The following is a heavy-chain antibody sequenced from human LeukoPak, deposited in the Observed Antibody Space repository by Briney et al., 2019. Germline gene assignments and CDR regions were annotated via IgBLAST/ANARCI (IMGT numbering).Heavy chain of an antibody. J-gene: IGHJ4*02. Sequence: PSETLSLTCAVYGRSFSGYYRSWIRQPPGKGLEWIGEINHSGSTNYNPSLKSRVTISVDTSKNQFSLKLSSLTAADTAVYYCARGRVGDSSGWYWVDYWGQGTLVTVSS. CDR3: ARGRVGDSSGWYWVDY. D-gene: IGHD6-19*01. CDR2: INHSGST. CDR1: GRSFSGYY. V-gene: IGHV4-34*01.